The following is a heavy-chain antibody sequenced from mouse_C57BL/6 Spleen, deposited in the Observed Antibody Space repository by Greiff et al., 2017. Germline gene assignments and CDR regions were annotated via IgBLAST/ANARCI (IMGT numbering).Heavy chain of an antibody. J-gene: IGHJ3*01. CDR3: ARVEFYDGDPAWCAY. D-gene: IGHD2-3*01. CDR1: GYTFTSYG. V-gene: IGHV1-72*01. CDR2: IDPISGGP. Sequence: QVQLQQPGAELVKPGASVTLSCKASGYTFTSYGMPWVKQRPGRGLEWIGRIDPISGGPKYNEKFKRKATLSVDKPSSRAYMLLSSLTSEYSAVYYCARVEFYDGDPAWCAYWGQGTLVTVSA.